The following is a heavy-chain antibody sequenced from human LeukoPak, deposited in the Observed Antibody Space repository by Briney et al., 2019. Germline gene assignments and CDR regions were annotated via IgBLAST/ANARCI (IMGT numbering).Heavy chain of an antibody. V-gene: IGHV4-59*01. CDR2: IYYSGST. J-gene: IGHJ4*02. CDR3: ARKGDIVVVPAATCFDY. CDR1: GGSISSYY. Sequence: SETLSLTCTVSGGSISSYYWSWIRQPPGEGLEWIGYIYYSGSTNYNPSLKSRVTISVDTSKNQFSLKLSSVTAADTAVYYCARKGDIVVVPAATCFDYWGQGTLVTVSS. D-gene: IGHD2-2*01.